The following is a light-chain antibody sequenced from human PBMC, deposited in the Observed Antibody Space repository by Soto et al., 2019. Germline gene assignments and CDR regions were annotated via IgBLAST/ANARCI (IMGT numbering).Light chain of an antibody. CDR3: SSYSNIPTLHV. V-gene: IGLV2-14*03. CDR2: NVF. J-gene: IGLJ1*01. Sequence: QSVLTQPASVSGSPGQSITISCTGTSRDVGGYNYVSWYQKNPGKAPKLMIYNVFNRPSGVSDRFSGSKSGNTASLTISGLQAEDEADYYCSSYSNIPTLHVFGTGTKVTVL. CDR1: SRDVGGYNY.